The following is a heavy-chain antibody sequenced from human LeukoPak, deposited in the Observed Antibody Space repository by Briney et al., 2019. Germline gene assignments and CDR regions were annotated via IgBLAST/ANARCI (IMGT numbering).Heavy chain of an antibody. J-gene: IGHJ4*02. CDR2: VYYTRIT. Sequence: PSETLSLTCTLSGGSLTTNTFYWGWIRQPPGKGLEWIGTVYYTRITHYNPSLKSRITISVDTYKNHFSLNLTSVTAADTAVYFCARHGILTDHSIRYWGQGLLVTVSS. CDR1: GGSLTTNTFY. CDR3: ARHGILTDHSIRY. D-gene: IGHD3-9*01. V-gene: IGHV4-39*01.